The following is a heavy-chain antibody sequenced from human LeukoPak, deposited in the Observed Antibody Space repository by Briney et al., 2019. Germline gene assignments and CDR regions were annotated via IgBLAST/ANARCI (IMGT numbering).Heavy chain of an antibody. CDR1: RFTFSNYW. CDR2: INSDGSTT. Sequence: GGSLRLSCAASRFTFSNYWMHWVRQVPGKGLVWVSRINSDGSTTNYADSVKGRFTISRDNAKNTLYLQMNSLRAEDTAVYYCATLDYWGQGTLVTVSS. CDR3: ATLDY. J-gene: IGHJ4*02. V-gene: IGHV3-74*01.